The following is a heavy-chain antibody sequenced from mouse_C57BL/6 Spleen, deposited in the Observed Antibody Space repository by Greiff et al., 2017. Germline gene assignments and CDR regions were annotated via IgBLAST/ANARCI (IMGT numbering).Heavy chain of an antibody. V-gene: IGHV5-17*01. CDR3: ARQGPYYYGSSLWYFDV. D-gene: IGHD1-1*01. CDR1: GFTFSDYG. J-gene: IGHJ1*03. Sequence: EVQGVESGGGLVKPGGSLKLSCAASGFTFSDYGMHWVRQAPEKGLEWVAYISSGSSTIYYADTVKGRFTISRDNAKNTLFLQMTSLRSEDTAMYYCARQGPYYYGSSLWYFDVWGTGTTVTVSS. CDR2: ISSGSSTI.